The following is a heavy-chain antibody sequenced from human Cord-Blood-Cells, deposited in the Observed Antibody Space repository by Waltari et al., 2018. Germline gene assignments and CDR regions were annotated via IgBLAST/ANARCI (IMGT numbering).Heavy chain of an antibody. CDR1: GLTFSSYA. J-gene: IGHJ6*02. Sequence: QVQLVESGGGVVQPGRSLRLSCAASGLTFSSYAMHWVRQAPGQGLEWVAVISYDGSNKYYADSVKGRFTISRDNSKNTLYLQMNSLRAEDTAVYYCARDPSFDCTGGVCYYYYGMDVWGQGTTVTVSS. D-gene: IGHD2-8*02. V-gene: IGHV3-30-3*01. CDR3: ARDPSFDCTGGVCYYYYGMDV. CDR2: ISYDGSNK.